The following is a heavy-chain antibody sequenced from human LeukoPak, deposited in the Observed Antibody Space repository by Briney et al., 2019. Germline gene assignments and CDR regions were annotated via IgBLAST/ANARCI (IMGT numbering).Heavy chain of an antibody. V-gene: IGHV3-74*01. CDR3: LRDSSKWYFDF. D-gene: IGHD2-2*01. Sequence: HTGGSLRLSCAASGFTFSAYWIHWFRQPPGKGLVWVACVSSDGSVTYYADSVKGRFTISRDNAKNSLDLQMNSLRVEDTGVYYSLRDSSKWYFDFWGQGSLVTVSS. CDR1: GFTFSAYW. CDR2: VSSDGSVT. J-gene: IGHJ4*02.